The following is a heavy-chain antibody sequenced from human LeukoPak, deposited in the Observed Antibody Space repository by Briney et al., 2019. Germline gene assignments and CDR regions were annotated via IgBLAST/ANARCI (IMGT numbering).Heavy chain of an antibody. CDR2: IRYDGSNK. Sequence: PGGSLRLSCAASGFPFSSYGMHWVRQAPGKGLEWVAFIRYDGSNKYYADSVKGRFTISRDNSKNTLYLQMNSLRAEDTAVYYCAKTGTRYFDWLPLDYWGQGTLVTVSS. J-gene: IGHJ4*02. V-gene: IGHV3-30*02. CDR3: AKTGTRYFDWLPLDY. CDR1: GFPFSSYG. D-gene: IGHD3-9*01.